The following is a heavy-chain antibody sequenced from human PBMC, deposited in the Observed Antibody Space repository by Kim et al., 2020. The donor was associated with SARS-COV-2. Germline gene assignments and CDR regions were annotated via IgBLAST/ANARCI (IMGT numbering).Heavy chain of an antibody. Sequence: YYNPTTRRRVTIAVDTSKNHFSLKLSSVTAADTAVYYCARPRYDSYGMDVWGQGTTVTVSS. J-gene: IGHJ6*02. CDR3: ARPRYDSYGMDV. V-gene: IGHV4-39*01. D-gene: IGHD2-2*01.